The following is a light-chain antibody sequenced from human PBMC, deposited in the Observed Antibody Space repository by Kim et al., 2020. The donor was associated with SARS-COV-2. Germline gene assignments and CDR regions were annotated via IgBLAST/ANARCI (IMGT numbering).Light chain of an antibody. J-gene: IGKJ1*01. CDR1: QAIGNY. CDR3: QQYNVLPRT. Sequence: ASVGDRVPITCRASQAIGNYLAWYQQDPGKAPKLLIYAAATLRTGVPSRFSGSGSRTEFTLTISSLQPEDFTTYFCQQYNVLPRTFGQGTKVDIK. CDR2: AAA. V-gene: IGKV1-9*01.